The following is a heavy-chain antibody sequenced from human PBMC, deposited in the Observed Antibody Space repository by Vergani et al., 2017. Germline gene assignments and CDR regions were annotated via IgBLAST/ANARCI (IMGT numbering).Heavy chain of an antibody. CDR3: ARSFEHGSYVP. J-gene: IGHJ5*02. CDR1: GYTFTSYG. V-gene: IGHV1-69*04. Sequence: QVQLVQSGAEVKKPGASVKVSCKASGYTFTSYGISWVRQAPGQGLEWMGRIIPILGIANYAQKFQGRVTITADKSTSTAYMELSSLRSEDTAVYYCARSFEHGSYVPWGQGTLVTVSS. D-gene: IGHD1-26*01. CDR2: IIPILGIA.